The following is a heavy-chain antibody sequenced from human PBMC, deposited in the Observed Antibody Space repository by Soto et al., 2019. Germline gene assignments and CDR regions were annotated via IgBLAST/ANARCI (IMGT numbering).Heavy chain of an antibody. J-gene: IGHJ5*02. D-gene: IGHD3-10*01. CDR3: ARGVGSGSYYNQYNWFDP. CDR2: ISAYNGNT. V-gene: IGHV1-18*01. Sequence: GASVKVSCKASGGTFSSDSCSWVRQAPGQGLEWMGWISAYNGNTKYAQKLQGRVTMTTDTSTSTAYMELRSLRTDDTAVYYCARGVGSGSYYNQYNWFDPWGQGTLVTVSS. CDR1: GGTFSSDS.